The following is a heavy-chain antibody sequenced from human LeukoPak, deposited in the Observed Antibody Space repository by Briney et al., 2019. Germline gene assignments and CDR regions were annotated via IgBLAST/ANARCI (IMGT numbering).Heavy chain of an antibody. Sequence: GGSLRLSCVVSGFTISSYGMHWVRQAPGKGLEWVAFIRYDGSYKKYADSVKGRFTISRDNSKNTLYLQMNSLRAEDTAVYYCARDLRIAAAGLDYWGQGTLVTVSS. CDR1: GFTISSYG. CDR3: ARDLRIAAAGLDY. D-gene: IGHD6-13*01. V-gene: IGHV3-30*02. J-gene: IGHJ4*02. CDR2: IRYDGSYK.